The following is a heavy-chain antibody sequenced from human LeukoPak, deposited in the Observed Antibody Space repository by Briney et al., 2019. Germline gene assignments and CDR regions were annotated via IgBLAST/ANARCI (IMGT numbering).Heavy chain of an antibody. CDR3: AKRIAAAGPYFDY. CDR1: GFTFSTYA. D-gene: IGHD6-13*01. J-gene: IGHJ4*02. V-gene: IGHV3-23*01. Sequence: PGGSLRLSCAASGFTFSTYAMNWVRQAPGKGLEWVSGISGSGAFTYYADSVKGRFTISRDNSKSTLYLQMNTLRTEDAAVYYCAKRIAAAGPYFDYWGQGTLVTVSS. CDR2: ISGSGAFT.